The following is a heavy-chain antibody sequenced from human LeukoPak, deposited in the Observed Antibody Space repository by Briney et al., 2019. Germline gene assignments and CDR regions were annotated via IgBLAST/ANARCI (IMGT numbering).Heavy chain of an antibody. Sequence: LGESLKISCKGSGYSFTTNWIGWVRQMPGKGLEWMGLIYPGDSDTRYSPSFQGQVTISADKSISTAYLQWSSLKASDTAMYYCTRLKNGYGDYWGQGTLVIVSS. CDR1: GYSFTTNW. J-gene: IGHJ4*02. D-gene: IGHD5-12*01. CDR2: IYPGDSDT. CDR3: TRLKNGYGDY. V-gene: IGHV5-51*01.